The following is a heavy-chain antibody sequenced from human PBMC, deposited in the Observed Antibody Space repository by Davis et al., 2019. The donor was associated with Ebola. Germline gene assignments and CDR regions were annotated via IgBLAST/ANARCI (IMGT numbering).Heavy chain of an antibody. D-gene: IGHD2-15*01. CDR2: ISGYNGDT. J-gene: IGHJ4*02. V-gene: IGHV1-18*01. Sequence: ASVKVSCKTSGFTFIDWYIHWVRQAPGQGLEWMGWISGYNGDTNYAQKLQGRVTMTRDTSTSTAYMELRTLDSDDTAVYYCTREPQPLGGSCYSLGCYFDFWGQGTLVTVSS. CDR1: GFTFIDWY. CDR3: TREPQPLGGSCYSLGCYFDF.